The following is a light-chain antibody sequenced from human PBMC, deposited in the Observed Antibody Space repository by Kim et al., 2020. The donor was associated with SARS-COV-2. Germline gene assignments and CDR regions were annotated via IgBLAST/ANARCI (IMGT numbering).Light chain of an antibody. V-gene: IGKV3-20*01. CDR2: GAS. J-gene: IGKJ4*02. CDR3: QQYDTTALMT. Sequence: PAERDSLTCTASPSLNITYLVGYQQQPRQAPRIVMYGASSRATGMPERFSGSGGGTDVTLPISRMEPEDDAVYYCQQYDTTALMTFGGGTKVDIK. CDR1: PSLNITY.